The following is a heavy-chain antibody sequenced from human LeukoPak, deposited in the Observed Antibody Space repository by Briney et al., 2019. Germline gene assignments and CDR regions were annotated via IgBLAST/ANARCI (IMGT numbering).Heavy chain of an antibody. V-gene: IGHV3-33*01. CDR1: GFTFSSFG. CDR3: VRDNSGGSCVDF. D-gene: IGHD2-15*01. Sequence: GGSLRLSCAPSGFTFSSFGMHWVSQPQGKGMGWVAVIWFDVTKRYYADSVIGRFTSSRDTSKSTLYLQMNSRRAEDTAVYYCVRDNSGGSCVDFWGQGALVTVSS. J-gene: IGHJ4*02. CDR2: IWFDVTKR.